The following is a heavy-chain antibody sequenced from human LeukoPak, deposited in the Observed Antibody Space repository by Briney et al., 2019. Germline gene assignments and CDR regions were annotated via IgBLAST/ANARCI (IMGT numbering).Heavy chain of an antibody. J-gene: IGHJ4*02. V-gene: IGHV3-7*05. Sequence: PGGSLRLSCAASGFTFSRHCMSWVRQAPGKGPEWVANIKEDGSDKYYVDSVKGRFTISRDNAKTSLFLQMNSLRVEDTAVYYCAREVYGDNYFDYWGRGTLVTVAS. CDR3: AREVYGDNYFDY. CDR2: IKEDGSDK. D-gene: IGHD4-17*01. CDR1: GFTFSRHC.